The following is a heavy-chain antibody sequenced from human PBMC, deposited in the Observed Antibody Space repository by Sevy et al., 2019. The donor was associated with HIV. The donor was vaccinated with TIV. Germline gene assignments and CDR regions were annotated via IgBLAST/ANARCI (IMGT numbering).Heavy chain of an antibody. J-gene: IGHJ3*01. V-gene: IGHV3-23*01. CDR1: GFTFSSYA. CDR3: ATDRITMIGDAFDV. D-gene: IGHD3-22*01. CDR2: LSGYGGST. Sequence: GGSLRLSCAASGFTFSSYAMSWVRQAPGKGLEWDSGLSGYGGSTYYADSVKGRFTISRDNSKNTLYLQMNSLRAEDTAVYYCATDRITMIGDAFDVWGQGTMVTVSS.